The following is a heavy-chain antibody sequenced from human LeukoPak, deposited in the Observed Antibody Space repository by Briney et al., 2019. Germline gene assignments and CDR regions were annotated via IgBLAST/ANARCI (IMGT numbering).Heavy chain of an antibody. V-gene: IGHV3-53*01. CDR3: GGITVVRGVRLDY. D-gene: IGHD3-10*01. CDR2: IFNGDKT. CDR1: GFTISDFH. Sequence: GGSLRLSCAVSGFTISDFHLSMSWVRQAPGKGLEWVSVIFNGDKTYYADSAKGRFTISRDSSTNTLYLQMHSLRVEDTAVYYWGGITVVRGVRLDYGGQGTLVTVSS. J-gene: IGHJ4*02.